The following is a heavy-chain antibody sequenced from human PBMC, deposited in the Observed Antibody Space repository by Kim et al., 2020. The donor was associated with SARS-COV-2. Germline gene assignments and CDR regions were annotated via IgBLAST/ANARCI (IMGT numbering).Heavy chain of an antibody. CDR1: GFTFSSYA. CDR3: AKDPTPTVVMMGMIRDY. D-gene: IGHD2-15*01. V-gene: IGHV3-23*01. Sequence: GGSLRLSCAASGFTFSSYAMSWVRQAPGKGLEWVSAISGSGGSTYYADSVKGRFTISRDNSKNTLYLQMNSLRAEDTAVYYCAKDPTPTVVMMGMIRDYWGQGTLVTVSS. CDR2: ISGSGGST. J-gene: IGHJ4*02.